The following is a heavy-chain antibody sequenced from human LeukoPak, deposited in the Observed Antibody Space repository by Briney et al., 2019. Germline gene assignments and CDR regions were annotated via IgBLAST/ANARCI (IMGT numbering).Heavy chain of an antibody. CDR2: ISYDGNNN. D-gene: IGHD2-21*02. CDR3: ARDGGDHLDPHYYYYHMDV. Sequence: GGSLRLSCAASGFTFISYAMHWVRQAPGKGLEWVAFISYDGNNNYYADSVKGRFTISRDNSMHTLYLQMNSLRAEDTAVYYCARDGGDHLDPHYYYYHMDVWGTGTTVTVSS. J-gene: IGHJ6*03. CDR1: GFTFISYA. V-gene: IGHV3-30-3*01.